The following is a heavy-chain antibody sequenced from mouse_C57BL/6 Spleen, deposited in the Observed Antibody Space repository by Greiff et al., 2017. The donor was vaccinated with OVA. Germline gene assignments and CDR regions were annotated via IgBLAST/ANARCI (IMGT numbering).Heavy chain of an antibody. CDR1: GFNIKDYY. CDR3: AGQLTWFAY. Sequence: EVQVVESGAELVKPGASVKLSCTASGFNIKDYYMHWVKQRTEEGLEWIGRIDPEDGETKYAPKFQGKATITVDTSSNTVYLQLRSLTSEDTAVYYCAGQLTWFAYWGQGTLVTVSA. J-gene: IGHJ3*01. CDR2: IDPEDGET. D-gene: IGHD3-2*02. V-gene: IGHV14-2*01.